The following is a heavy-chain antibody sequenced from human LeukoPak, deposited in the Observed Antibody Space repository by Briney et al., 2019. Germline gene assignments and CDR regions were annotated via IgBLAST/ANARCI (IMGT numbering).Heavy chain of an antibody. CDR3: ASRPIVVVPAAEAGDAFDI. D-gene: IGHD2-2*01. V-gene: IGHV1-69*04. CDR2: IIPILGIA. J-gene: IGHJ3*02. Sequence: SVKVSCKASGGTFSSYAISWVRQAPGQGLEWMGRIIPILGIANYAQRFQGRVTITAYKSTSTAYMELSSLRSEDTAVYYCASRPIVVVPAAEAGDAFDIWGQGTMVTVSS. CDR1: GGTFSSYA.